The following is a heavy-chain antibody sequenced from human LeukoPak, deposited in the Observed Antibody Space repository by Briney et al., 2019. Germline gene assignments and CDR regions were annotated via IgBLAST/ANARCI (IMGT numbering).Heavy chain of an antibody. V-gene: IGHV5-51*01. CDR2: IYPGDSDT. J-gene: IGHJ4*02. CDR3: ARHDAGSGSHHGDY. D-gene: IGHD1-26*01. Sequence: GESLKISCKGSGYSFTNYWIGWVRQMPGQGLEWMGIIYPGDSDTRYSPSFQGLVTISADKSISTAYLQWSSLKASDTAIYYCARHDAGSGSHHGDYWGQGTLVTVSS. CDR1: GYSFTNYW.